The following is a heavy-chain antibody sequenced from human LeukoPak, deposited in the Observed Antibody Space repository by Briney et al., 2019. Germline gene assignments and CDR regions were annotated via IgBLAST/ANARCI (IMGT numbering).Heavy chain of an antibody. V-gene: IGHV1-69*05. Sequence: SVKVSCKASGGTFSSYAISWVRQAPGQGLEWMGGIIPIFGTANYAQKFQGRVTITTDESTSTAYMELSSLRSEDTAVYYCARDRKVVVITPSYYFDYWGQGTLVTVSS. J-gene: IGHJ4*02. CDR1: GGTFSSYA. D-gene: IGHD3-22*01. CDR2: IIPIFGTA. CDR3: ARDRKVVVITPSYYFDY.